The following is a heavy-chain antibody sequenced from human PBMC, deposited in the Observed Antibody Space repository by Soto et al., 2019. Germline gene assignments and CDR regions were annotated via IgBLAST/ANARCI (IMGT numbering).Heavy chain of an antibody. CDR2: IQPKNGNT. Sequence: QVQLVQSGAEVKEPGASVKVSCKASGYTFTNYGISWVRQAPGQGLEWMGWIQPKNGNTKDARKFQGRVTMTTDTSTSTAYMELRSLRSDDTAVYYCAKEYCDSSRCYLPDYWGQGALVTVSS. V-gene: IGHV1-18*01. CDR3: AKEYCDSSRCYLPDY. J-gene: IGHJ4*02. D-gene: IGHD2-2*01. CDR1: GYTFTNYG.